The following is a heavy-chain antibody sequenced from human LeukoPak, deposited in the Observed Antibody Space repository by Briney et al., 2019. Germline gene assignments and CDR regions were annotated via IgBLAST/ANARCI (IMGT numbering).Heavy chain of an antibody. J-gene: IGHJ4*01. CDR3: ARADEVLLWFGDLDY. V-gene: IGHV1-2*06. D-gene: IGHD3-10*01. CDR2: INPNSGGT. Sequence: ASVKVSCKASGYTFTGYYMHWVRQAPGQGLEWMGRINPNSGGTNYAQKFQGRVTMTRDTSISTAYMELSRLRSDDTAVYYCARADEVLLWFGDLDYWGQEPWSPSPQ. CDR1: GYTFTGYY.